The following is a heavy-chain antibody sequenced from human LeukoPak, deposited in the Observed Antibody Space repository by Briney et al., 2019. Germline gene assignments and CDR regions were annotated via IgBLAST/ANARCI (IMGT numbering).Heavy chain of an antibody. CDR3: AKEPVLLWFGELFHFDY. J-gene: IGHJ4*02. CDR2: INSDGSST. Sequence: PGGSLRLSCAASGFTFSSYWMHWVRQAPGKGLVWVSRINSDGSSTRYADSVKGRFTISRDNSKNTLYLQMNSLRAEDTAVYYCAKEPVLLWFGELFHFDYWGQGTLVTVSS. V-gene: IGHV3-74*01. CDR1: GFTFSSYW. D-gene: IGHD3-10*01.